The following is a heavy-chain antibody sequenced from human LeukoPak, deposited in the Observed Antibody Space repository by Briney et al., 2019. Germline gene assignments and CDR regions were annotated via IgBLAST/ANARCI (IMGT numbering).Heavy chain of an antibody. J-gene: IGHJ4*02. V-gene: IGHV4-59*01. CDR3: ATWNYSNYVFYFDY. CDR2: IYYSGST. Sequence: SETLSLTCTVSGGSISSYYWSWIRQPPGKGLEWIGYIYYSGSTNYNPSLKSRVTISVDTSKNQFSLKLSSVTAADTAVYYCATWNYSNYVFYFDYWGQGTLVTVSS. CDR1: GGSISSYY. D-gene: IGHD4-4*01.